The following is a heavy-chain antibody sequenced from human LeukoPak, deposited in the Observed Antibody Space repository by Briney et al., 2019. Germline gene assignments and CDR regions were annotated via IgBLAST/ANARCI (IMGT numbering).Heavy chain of an antibody. CDR1: GGTFSSYA. J-gene: IGHJ4*02. Sequence: GASVTVSCKASGGTFSSYAISWVRQAPGQGLEWMGGIIPIFGTTNYAQKFQGRVTITADESTSTAYMELSSLRSEDTAVYYCASAGRDGYNLRYWGQRTLVTVSS. D-gene: IGHD5-24*01. CDR2: IIPIFGTT. V-gene: IGHV1-69*13. CDR3: ASAGRDGYNLRY.